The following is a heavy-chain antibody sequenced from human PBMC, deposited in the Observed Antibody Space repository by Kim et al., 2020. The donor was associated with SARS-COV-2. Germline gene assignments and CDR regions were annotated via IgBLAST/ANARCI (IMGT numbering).Heavy chain of an antibody. Sequence: SETLSLTCTVSGGSISSGGYYWSWIRQHPGKGLEWIGYIYYSGSTYYNPSLKSRVTISVDTSKNQFSLKLSSVTAADTAVYYCARGEGMGVLMVYASWFDPWGQGTLVTVSS. CDR2: IYYSGST. CDR1: GGSISSGGYY. CDR3: ARGEGMGVLMVYASWFDP. V-gene: IGHV4-31*03. J-gene: IGHJ5*02. D-gene: IGHD2-8*01.